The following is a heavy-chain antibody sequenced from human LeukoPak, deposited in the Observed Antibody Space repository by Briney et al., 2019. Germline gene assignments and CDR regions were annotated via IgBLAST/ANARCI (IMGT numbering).Heavy chain of an antibody. Sequence: PSETLSLTYTVSGGSISSYYWSWIRQPAGKGLDWIGYIYYSGSTNYNPSLKSRVTISVDTSKSQFSVKLSSVTAAATAVYYCARVIAAAAYDWGQGTLVTVSS. D-gene: IGHD2-2*01. CDR3: ARVIAAAAYD. CDR2: IYYSGST. V-gene: IGHV4-59*01. CDR1: GGSISSYY. J-gene: IGHJ4*02.